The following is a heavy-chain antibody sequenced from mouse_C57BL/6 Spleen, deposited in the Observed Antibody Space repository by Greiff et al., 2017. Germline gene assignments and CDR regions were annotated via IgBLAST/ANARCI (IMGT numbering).Heavy chain of an antibody. CDR1: GYAFSSSW. J-gene: IGHJ2*01. CDR2: IYPGDGDT. D-gene: IGHD1-1*01. CDR3: ARGYGSSPWYFDY. Sequence: VHLVESGPELVKPGASVKISCKASGYAFSSSWMNWVKQRPGKGLEWIGRIYPGDGDTNYNGKFKGKATLTADKSSSTAYMQLSSLTSEDSAVYFCARGYGSSPWYFDYWGQGTTLTVSS. V-gene: IGHV1-82*01.